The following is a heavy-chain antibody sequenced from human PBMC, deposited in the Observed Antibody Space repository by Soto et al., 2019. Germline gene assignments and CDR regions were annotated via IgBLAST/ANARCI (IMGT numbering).Heavy chain of an antibody. V-gene: IGHV5-10-1*03. Sequence: EVQLVQSGAEVKKPGESLRISCKGSGYSFTSYWISWVRQMPGKGLEWMGRIDPSDSYTNYSPSFQGHVTISADKSISTAYLQWSSLKASDTAMYYCAREGATTSSLYYYGMDVWGQGTTVTVSS. CDR1: GYSFTSYW. CDR2: IDPSDSYT. CDR3: AREGATTSSLYYYGMDV. J-gene: IGHJ6*02. D-gene: IGHD1-26*01.